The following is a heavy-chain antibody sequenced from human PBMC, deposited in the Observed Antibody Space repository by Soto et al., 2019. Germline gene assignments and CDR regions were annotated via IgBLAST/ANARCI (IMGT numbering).Heavy chain of an antibody. J-gene: IGHJ4*02. V-gene: IGHV1-24*01. CDR2: FDPEDGET. CDR1: GYTLTELS. D-gene: IGHD2-8*01. Sequence: ASVKVSCKVSGYTLTELSMHWVRQAPGKGLEWMGGFDPEDGETIYAQKYQGRVTMTEDTSTDTAYKELSSLRSEDTAVYYCATVKYCTNGVCYTWPYYFDYWGQGTLVTVSS. CDR3: ATVKYCTNGVCYTWPYYFDY.